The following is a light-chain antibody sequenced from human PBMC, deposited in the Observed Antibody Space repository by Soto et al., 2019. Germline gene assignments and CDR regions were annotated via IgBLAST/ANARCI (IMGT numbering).Light chain of an antibody. CDR2: SNS. V-gene: IGLV1-44*01. Sequence: QSVLTQPPSASGTPGQRVTISCSGRSSNIGSNTVNWYQQFPGTAPKLLIYSNSQRPSGVPDRFSGSKSGTSASLAVSGLQSEDEADYYCAAWDDSLNGVVFGGATKLSVL. J-gene: IGLJ2*01. CDR3: AAWDDSLNGVV. CDR1: SSNIGSNT.